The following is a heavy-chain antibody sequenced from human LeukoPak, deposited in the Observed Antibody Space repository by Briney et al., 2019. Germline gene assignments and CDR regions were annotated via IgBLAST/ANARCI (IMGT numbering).Heavy chain of an antibody. CDR2: IHHSGST. CDR3: ARRGSGWHA. CDR1: GYFISSGYY. J-gene: IGHJ5*02. Sequence: SETLSLTCTVSGYFISSGYYWGWIRQPPGKGLQWIGSIHHSGSTYYNPSLKSRVTISVDTSKNQFSLKLSSVTAADTAVYYCARRGSGWHAWGQGTLVTVSS. D-gene: IGHD6-19*01. V-gene: IGHV4-38-2*02.